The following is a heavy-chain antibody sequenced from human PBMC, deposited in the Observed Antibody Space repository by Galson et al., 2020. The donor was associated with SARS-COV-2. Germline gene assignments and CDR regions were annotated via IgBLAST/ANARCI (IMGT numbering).Heavy chain of an antibody. CDR2: ISSDGSKK. Sequence: TGGSLRLSCTASGITFSSSAMHWVRQAPGKGLEWAAGISSDGSKKYYAASVKGRFTISRDNSKNTLYLQMNSLRPEDTAIYYCARKIVDWGLGTVVTVSS. CDR1: GITFSSSA. V-gene: IGHV3-30-3*01. J-gene: IGHJ4*02. CDR3: ARKIVD. D-gene: IGHD2-21*01.